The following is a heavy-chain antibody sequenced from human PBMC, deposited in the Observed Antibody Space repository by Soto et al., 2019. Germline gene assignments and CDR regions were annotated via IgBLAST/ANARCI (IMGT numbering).Heavy chain of an antibody. CDR3: AKDLYEEYSGYDFGYYFDY. CDR2: ISGSGGST. V-gene: IGHV3-23*01. D-gene: IGHD5-12*01. J-gene: IGHJ4*02. CDR1: GFTFSSYA. Sequence: GGSLRLSCAASGFTFSSYAMSWVRQAPGKGLEWVSAISGSGGSTYYADSVKGRFTISRDNSKNTLYLQMNSLRAEDTAVYYCAKDLYEEYSGYDFGYYFDYWGQGTLVTVSS.